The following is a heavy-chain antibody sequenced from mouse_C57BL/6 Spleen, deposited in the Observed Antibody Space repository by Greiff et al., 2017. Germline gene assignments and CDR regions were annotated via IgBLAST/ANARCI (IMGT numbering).Heavy chain of an antibody. CDR3: AKKNWDRYAMDY. CDR1: GFSLTSYG. Sequence: QVQLQQSGPGLVQPSQCLSITCTVSGFSLTSYGVHWVRQSPGKGLEWLGVICRGGSTDYNAAYMSRLSITKDNSKSHVFFNMNSLQADDTAIYYGAKKNWDRYAMDYWGQGTSVTVSS. CDR2: ICRGGST. J-gene: IGHJ4*01. V-gene: IGHV2-5*01. D-gene: IGHD4-1*01.